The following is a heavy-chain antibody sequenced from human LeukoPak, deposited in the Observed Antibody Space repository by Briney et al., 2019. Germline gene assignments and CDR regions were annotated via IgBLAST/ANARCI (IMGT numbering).Heavy chain of an antibody. CDR3: ARNKGDYPAYYYYYMDV. V-gene: IGHV4-59*12. Sequence: KPSETLSLTCTVSIGSITTYYWSWIRQSPGKGLEWIGYIYYSGSTNYNPSLKSRVTVSIDTSKNQFSLKLSSVTAADTAVYYCARNKGDYPAYYYYYMDVWGKGTTVTVSS. D-gene: IGHD4-17*01. J-gene: IGHJ6*03. CDR2: IYYSGST. CDR1: IGSITTYY.